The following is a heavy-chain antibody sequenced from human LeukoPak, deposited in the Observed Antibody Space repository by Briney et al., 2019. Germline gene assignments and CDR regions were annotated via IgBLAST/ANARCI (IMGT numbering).Heavy chain of an antibody. D-gene: IGHD1-26*01. J-gene: IGHJ4*02. CDR1: GFTFSSYG. CDR2: IWYDGSNK. V-gene: IGHV3-30*02. Sequence: GGSLRLSCAASGFTFSSYGMHWVRQAPGKGLEWVAVIWYDGSNKYYADSVKGRFTISRDNSKNTLYLQMNSLRAEDTAVYYCAKRKVSGSSSYYFDYWGQGTLVTVSS. CDR3: AKRKVSGSSSYYFDY.